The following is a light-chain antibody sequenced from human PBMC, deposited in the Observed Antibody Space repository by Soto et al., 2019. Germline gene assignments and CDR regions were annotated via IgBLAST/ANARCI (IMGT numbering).Light chain of an antibody. Sequence: DIQVAQSPSSLSASVGDRITITCQASQDISNRLNWYHQKPGKAPNLLIYDASDLASGAPSGFTGSGSGTTFSFTINSLQPEDVGTYYCQQCYTVPYTFGHGTKLEIK. CDR2: DAS. J-gene: IGKJ2*01. CDR3: QQCYTVPYT. V-gene: IGKV1-33*01. CDR1: QDISNR.